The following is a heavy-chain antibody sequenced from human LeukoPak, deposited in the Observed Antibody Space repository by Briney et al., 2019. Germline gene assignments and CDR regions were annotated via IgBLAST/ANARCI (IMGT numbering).Heavy chain of an antibody. V-gene: IGHV4-30-4*01. CDR1: GGSISSGDYY. Sequence: SETLSLTCTVSGGSISSGDYYWSWIRQPPGKGLEWIGYIYYSGSTYYNPSLKSRVTISVDTSKNQFSLKLSSVTAADTAVYYCARGIILGYCSGGSCYEDYWGQGTLVTVSS. J-gene: IGHJ4*02. CDR2: IYYSGST. D-gene: IGHD2-15*01. CDR3: ARGIILGYCSGGSCYEDY.